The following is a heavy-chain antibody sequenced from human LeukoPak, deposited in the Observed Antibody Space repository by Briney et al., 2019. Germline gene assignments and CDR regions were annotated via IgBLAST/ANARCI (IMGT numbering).Heavy chain of an antibody. V-gene: IGHV3-23*01. Sequence: PGGSLRLSCAASGFTFSSVAMTWVRQAPGKGLEWVSTITGDDDKTYYANSVQGRFTVSRDYSRNTLHLQMNSLRTEDTAIYCCAKGPKLHSGYHPDYWGQGTLVTVSS. CDR3: AKGPKLHSGYHPDY. D-gene: IGHD3-22*01. CDR1: GFTFSSVA. CDR2: ITGDDDKT. J-gene: IGHJ4*02.